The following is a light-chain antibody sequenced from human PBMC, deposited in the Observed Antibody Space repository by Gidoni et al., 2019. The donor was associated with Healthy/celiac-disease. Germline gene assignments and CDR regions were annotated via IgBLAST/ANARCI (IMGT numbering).Light chain of an antibody. Sequence: EIVMTQSPATLSVSPGERATLSFRASQSVSSNLAWYQQKPGQAPRLLIDGSSTRATGIPDRFSGSGSGTDFTLTFSSLQSEDFAVYYCQEYNNWTRTFGQGTKVEIK. CDR1: QSVSSN. CDR2: GSS. V-gene: IGKV3-15*01. J-gene: IGKJ1*01. CDR3: QEYNNWTRT.